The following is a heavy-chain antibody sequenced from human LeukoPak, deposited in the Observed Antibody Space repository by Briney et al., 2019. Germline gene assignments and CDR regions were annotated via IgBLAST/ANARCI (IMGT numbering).Heavy chain of an antibody. Sequence: GASVKVSCKASGYTFTSYDINWVRQATGQGLEWMGWMNPNSGNTGYAQKFQGRVTMTRNTSISTAYMELSSLRSEDTAVYYCARGRGRQQLVPLDFDYWGQGTLVTVSS. CDR3: ARGRGRQQLVPLDFDY. D-gene: IGHD6-13*01. J-gene: IGHJ4*02. V-gene: IGHV1-8*01. CDR2: MNPNSGNT. CDR1: GYTFTSYD.